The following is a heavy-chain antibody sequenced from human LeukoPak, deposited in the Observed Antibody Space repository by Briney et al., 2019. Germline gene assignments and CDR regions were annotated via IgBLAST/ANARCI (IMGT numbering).Heavy chain of an antibody. CDR1: GFTFSSYG. Sequence: QSGGSLRLSCAASGFTFSSYGMHWVRQAPGKGLEWVAFIRYDGSNKYYADSVKGRFTISRDNSKNSLYLQMNSLRAEDTAVYYGAKDLRAWIQLWSGLDAFDIWGQGTMVTVSS. J-gene: IGHJ3*02. CDR3: AKDLRAWIQLWSGLDAFDI. CDR2: IRYDGSNK. D-gene: IGHD5-18*01. V-gene: IGHV3-30*02.